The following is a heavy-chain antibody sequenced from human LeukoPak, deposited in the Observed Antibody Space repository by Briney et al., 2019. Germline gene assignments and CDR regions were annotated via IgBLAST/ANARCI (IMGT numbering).Heavy chain of an antibody. CDR3: ARGHPYSSSLDY. CDR1: GYTFTSYD. Sequence: ASVKVSCKASGYTFTSYDINWVRQATGQGLEWMGWMNPNSGNTGYAQKFQGRVTMTRNTSISTAYMELSSLRSEDTAVYYCARGHPYSSSLDYWGQGTLVTVSS. V-gene: IGHV1-8*01. CDR2: MNPNSGNT. J-gene: IGHJ4*02. D-gene: IGHD6-13*01.